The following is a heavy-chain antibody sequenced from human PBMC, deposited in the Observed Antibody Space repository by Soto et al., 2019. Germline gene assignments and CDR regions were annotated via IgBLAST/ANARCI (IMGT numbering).Heavy chain of an antibody. CDR3: AREGAASYSYYYGTDV. V-gene: IGHV4-30-4*08. CDR2: IYYSGST. D-gene: IGHD3-16*01. Sequence: LYLTCTVCGGCISSWDSYWSWIRQSPGKGLEWIGYIYYSGSTYYNPSLESRFTISVDTSKNQFSLKLNSVTAADTAAYYCAREGAASYSYYYGTDVWGQGTTVTVSS. CDR1: GGCISSWDSY. J-gene: IGHJ6*02.